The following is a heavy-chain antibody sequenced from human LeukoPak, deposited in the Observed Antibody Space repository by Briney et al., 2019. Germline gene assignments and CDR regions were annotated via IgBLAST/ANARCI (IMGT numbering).Heavy chain of an antibody. Sequence: ASVKVSCKVSGYTLTELSMHWVRQAPGKGHEWMGGFDPEDGETIYAQKFQGRVTMTEDTSTDTAYMELSSLRSEDTAVYYCATVPLSGSGSYYNPTPFDYWGQGTLVTVSS. D-gene: IGHD3-10*01. V-gene: IGHV1-24*01. CDR1: GYTLTELS. J-gene: IGHJ4*02. CDR2: FDPEDGET. CDR3: ATVPLSGSGSYYNPTPFDY.